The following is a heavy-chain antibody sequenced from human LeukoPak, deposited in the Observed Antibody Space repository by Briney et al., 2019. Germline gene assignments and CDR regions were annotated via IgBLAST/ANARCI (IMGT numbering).Heavy chain of an antibody. D-gene: IGHD6-19*01. CDR1: GFTFSSYA. CDR2: ISYDGSNK. Sequence: PGGSLRLSCAASGFTFSSYAMSWVRQAPGKGLEWVALISYDGSNKYYIDSVKGRFTISRDNSKNTLYMQMNSLRAEDTAVYYCARGLLSGSGWYFYNNHYGLDVWGQGTTVTVSS. J-gene: IGHJ6*02. CDR3: ARGLLSGSGWYFYNNHYGLDV. V-gene: IGHV3-30*04.